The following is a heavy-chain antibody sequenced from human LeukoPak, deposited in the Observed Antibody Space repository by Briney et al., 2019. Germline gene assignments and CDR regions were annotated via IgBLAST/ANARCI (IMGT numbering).Heavy chain of an antibody. V-gene: IGHV4-59*12. CDR3: ARDNVRGVMGY. CDR2: IYYSGST. Sequence: SETLSLTCTVSGGSISSYYWSWIRQPPGKGLEWIGYIYYSGSTNYNPSLKSRVTISVDTSKNQFSLKLSSVTAADTAVYYCARDNVRGVMGYWGQGTLVTVSS. J-gene: IGHJ4*02. D-gene: IGHD3-10*02. CDR1: GGSISSYY.